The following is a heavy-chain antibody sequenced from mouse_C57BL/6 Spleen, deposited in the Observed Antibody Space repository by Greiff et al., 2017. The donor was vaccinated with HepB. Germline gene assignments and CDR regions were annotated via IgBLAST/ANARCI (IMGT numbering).Heavy chain of an antibody. CDR1: GYTFTSYW. CDR3: ARWRGNSYYYAMDY. Sequence: VQLKESGAELVKPGASVKLSCKASGYTFTSYWMHWVKQRPGRGLEWIGRIDPNSGGTKYNEKFKSKATLTVDKPSSTAYMQLSSLTSEDSAVYYCARWRGNSYYYAMDYWGQGTSVTVSS. J-gene: IGHJ4*01. CDR2: IDPNSGGT. V-gene: IGHV1-72*01.